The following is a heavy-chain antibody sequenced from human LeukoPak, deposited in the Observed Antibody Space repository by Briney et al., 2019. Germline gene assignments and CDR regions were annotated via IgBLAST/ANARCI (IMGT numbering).Heavy chain of an antibody. CDR3: ARDRVATINYYGMDV. V-gene: IGHV3-21*01. J-gene: IGHJ6*02. CDR1: GFTFSSYS. CDR2: TSSNSGHI. D-gene: IGHD5-12*01. Sequence: GGSLRLSCAASGFTFSSYSMNWVRQAPGKGLEWVSSTSSNSGHIFYEDSVKGRFSISRDNAKNSLYLQMDSLRAEDTAVYYCARDRVATINYYGMDVWGQGTTVTVSS.